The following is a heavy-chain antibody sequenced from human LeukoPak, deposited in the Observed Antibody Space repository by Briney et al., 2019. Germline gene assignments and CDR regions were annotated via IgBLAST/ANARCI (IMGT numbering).Heavy chain of an antibody. D-gene: IGHD1-1*01. J-gene: IGHJ4*02. CDR2: ISSSSSYI. Sequence: GGSLRLSCAASGFTFSSYSMNWVRQAPGKGLEWVSSISSSSSYIYYADSVKGRFTISRDNAKNSLYLQMNSLRAEDTAVYYCARAIGTTTYYYFDYWGQGTLVTVSS. V-gene: IGHV3-21*01. CDR3: ARAIGTTTYYYFDY. CDR1: GFTFSSYS.